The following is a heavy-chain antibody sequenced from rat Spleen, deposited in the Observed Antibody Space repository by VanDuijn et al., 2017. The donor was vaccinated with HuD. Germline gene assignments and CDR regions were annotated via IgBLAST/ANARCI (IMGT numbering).Heavy chain of an antibody. Sequence: EVQLVESDGGLVQPGRSLKLSCAASGFTFSDYYMAWVRQAPTKGLEWVASISTGGGNTYYRDSVEGRFTISRDNAKSTLYLQMDSLRSEDTASYYCVRLHSSYIPHYFDYWGQGVMVTVSS. CDR2: ISTGGGNT. CDR3: VRLHSSYIPHYFDY. D-gene: IGHD1-2*01. CDR1: GFTFSDYY. V-gene: IGHV5-25*01. J-gene: IGHJ2*01.